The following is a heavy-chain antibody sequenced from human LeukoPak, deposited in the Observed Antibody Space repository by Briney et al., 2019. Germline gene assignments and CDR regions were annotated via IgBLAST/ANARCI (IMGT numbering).Heavy chain of an antibody. J-gene: IGHJ3*02. CDR1: GFTFTSSA. CDR3: ARDRTTRLDAFDI. V-gene: IGHV1-58*02. D-gene: IGHD4-17*01. CDR2: IVVGSGNT. Sequence: GTSVKVSCKASGFTFTSSAMQWVRQARGQRLEWIGWIVVGSGNTNYAQKFQERVTITRDMSTSTAYMELSRLRSDDTAVYYCARDRTTRLDAFDIWGQGTMVTVSS.